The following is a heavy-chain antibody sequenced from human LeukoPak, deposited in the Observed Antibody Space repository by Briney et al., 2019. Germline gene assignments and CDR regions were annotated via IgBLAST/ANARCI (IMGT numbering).Heavy chain of an antibody. J-gene: IGHJ4*02. CDR1: GFTFSSYS. Sequence: PGGSLRLSCAASGFTFSSYSMNWVRQAPGKGLEWVSSISSSSSYIYYADSVKGRFTISRDNAKNSLYLQMNSLRAEDTAVYYCARDLITIFGVVIIPFDYWGQGTLVTVSS. CDR3: ARDLITIFGVVIIPFDY. CDR2: ISSSSSYI. D-gene: IGHD3-3*01. V-gene: IGHV3-21*01.